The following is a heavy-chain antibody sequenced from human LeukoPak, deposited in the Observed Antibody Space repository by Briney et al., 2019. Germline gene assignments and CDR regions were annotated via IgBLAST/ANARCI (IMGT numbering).Heavy chain of an antibody. J-gene: IGHJ5*02. V-gene: IGHV3-48*03. CDR3: ARCGGGNPRWFDP. D-gene: IGHD4-23*01. CDR1: GFTFSSYE. CDR2: ISSSGSTI. Sequence: PGGSLRLSCAASGFTFSSYEMNWVRQAPGKGLEWVSYISSSGSTIYYADSVKGRFTISRDNAKNSMYLQMNSLRAEDTAVYYCARCGGGNPRWFDPWGQGTLVTVFS.